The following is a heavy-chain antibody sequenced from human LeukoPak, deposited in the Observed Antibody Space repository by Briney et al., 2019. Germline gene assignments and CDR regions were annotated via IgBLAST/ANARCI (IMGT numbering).Heavy chain of an antibody. CDR1: GGSFSGYY. D-gene: IGHD4-17*01. J-gene: IGHJ5*02. CDR2: INHSGST. Sequence: SETLSLTCAVYGGSFSGYYWSWIRQPPGKGLEWIGEINHSGSTNYNPSLKSRVTISVDTSKNQFSLKLSSVPAADTAVYYCARRTVTTFRWFDPWGQGTLVTVSS. V-gene: IGHV4-34*01. CDR3: ARRTVTTFRWFDP.